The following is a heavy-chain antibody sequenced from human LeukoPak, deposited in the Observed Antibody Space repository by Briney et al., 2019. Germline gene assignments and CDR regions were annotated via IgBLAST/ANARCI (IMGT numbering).Heavy chain of an antibody. CDR2: ISGSGGST. J-gene: IGHJ4*02. D-gene: IGHD3-22*01. CDR3: AKASGADSSGYFVPLFY. Sequence: GGSLRLSCAASGFTFSSYAMSWVRQAPGKGLEWVSAISGSGGSTYYADSVKGRFTISRDNSKNTLYLQMNSLRAEDTAVYYCAKASGADSSGYFVPLFYWGQGTLVTVSS. CDR1: GFTFSSYA. V-gene: IGHV3-23*01.